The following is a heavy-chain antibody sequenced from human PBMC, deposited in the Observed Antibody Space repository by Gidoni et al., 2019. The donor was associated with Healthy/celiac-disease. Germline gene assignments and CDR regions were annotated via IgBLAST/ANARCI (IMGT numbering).Heavy chain of an antibody. Sequence: QVQLVESGGGVVQPGRSLSLSCAASGFTFSSYAMHWVRQAPGKGLGWVAVISYDGSNKYYADSVKGRFTISRDKSKNTLYLQMNSLRAEDTAVYYCARAGTGDSDYFDYWGQGTLVTVSS. V-gene: IGHV3-30-3*01. CDR1: GFTFSSYA. CDR2: ISYDGSNK. CDR3: ARAGTGDSDYFDY. D-gene: IGHD7-27*01. J-gene: IGHJ4*02.